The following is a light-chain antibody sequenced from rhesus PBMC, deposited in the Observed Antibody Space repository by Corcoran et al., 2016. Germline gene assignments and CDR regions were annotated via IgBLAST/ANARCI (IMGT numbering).Light chain of an antibody. Sequence: DIQMTQSPSSLSASVGDRVTITCRASQGISTYLNWYQQKPGKAPKRLIYAASSLESGVPSRFSGSGSWTDFTLTISSLQPEDFATYYCLQYNSDPWTFGQGTKVEIK. J-gene: IGKJ1*01. CDR3: LQYNSDPWT. CDR2: AAS. V-gene: IGKV1-43*02. CDR1: QGISTY.